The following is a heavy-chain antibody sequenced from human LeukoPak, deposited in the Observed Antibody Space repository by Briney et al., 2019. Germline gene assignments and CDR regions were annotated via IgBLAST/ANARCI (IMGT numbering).Heavy chain of an antibody. J-gene: IGHJ3*02. CDR3: ARDSSGYCGSTRCFDSAFDI. V-gene: IGHV4-61*02. CDR2: IYNSGST. CDR1: GGSISSGSYY. Sequence: SETLSLTCTVSGGSISSGSYYWSWARQPAGKRLEWIGRIYNSGSTNYNPSLKSRVTISVDTSNNLFSLKLSSVTAADTAVYYCARDSSGYCGSTRCFDSAFDIWGQGTVVTVSS. D-gene: IGHD2-2*01.